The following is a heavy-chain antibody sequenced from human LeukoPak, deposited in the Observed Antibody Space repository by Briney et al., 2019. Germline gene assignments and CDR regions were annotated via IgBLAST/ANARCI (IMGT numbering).Heavy chain of an antibody. Sequence: ASVKVSCKASGYTFTSYGISWVRQTPGQGLERKGWISAYNGNTNYAQKLQGRVTMTTDTSTSTAYMELRSLRSDDTAVYCCAVRDSGSYYDYFDYWGQGTLVTVSS. CDR1: GYTFTSYG. CDR3: AVRDSGSYYDYFDY. J-gene: IGHJ4*02. D-gene: IGHD1-26*01. CDR2: ISAYNGNT. V-gene: IGHV1-18*01.